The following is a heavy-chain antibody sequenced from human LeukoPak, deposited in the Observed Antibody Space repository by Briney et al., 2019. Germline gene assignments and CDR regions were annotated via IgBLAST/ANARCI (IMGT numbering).Heavy chain of an antibody. CDR3: VSTAFEY. D-gene: IGHD5/OR15-5a*01. J-gene: IGHJ4*02. Sequence: GGSLRLSCAASGFTVSNNYMSWVRQAPGKGLEWVSVIHSGGTTNYADSVQGRFTISRDNSKTTVYLHMNSLRVEDTAVYYAVSTAFEYWGQGTLVTVSS. CDR1: GFTVSNNY. CDR2: IHSGGTT. V-gene: IGHV3-53*05.